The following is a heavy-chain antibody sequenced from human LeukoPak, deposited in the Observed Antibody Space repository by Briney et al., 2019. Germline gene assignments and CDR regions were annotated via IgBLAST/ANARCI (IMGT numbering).Heavy chain of an antibody. CDR2: IYSSGST. CDR1: GGSISGGDYY. CDR3: ARDCSDSRGWYSDY. V-gene: IGHV4-61*02. D-gene: IGHD6-19*01. J-gene: IGHJ4*02. Sequence: SETLSLTCTVSGGSISGGDYYLNWIRQPAGKGLEWIGRIYSSGSTNYNLSLKGRVTISVDTSNNQFSLNLSSVTAADTAVYFCARDCSDSRGWYSDYWGPGSLVTVSS.